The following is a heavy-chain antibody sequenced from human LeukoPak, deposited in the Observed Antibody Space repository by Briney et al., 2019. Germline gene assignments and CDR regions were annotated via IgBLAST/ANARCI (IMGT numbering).Heavy chain of an antibody. CDR2: IYSSGST. V-gene: IGHV3-66*04. CDR3: TRLAVAYFDS. J-gene: IGHJ4*02. D-gene: IGHD6-19*01. CDR1: GFIVSSNY. Sequence: GGSLRLSCAASGFIVSSNYMGWVRQAPGKGLEWVSVIYSSGSTYYPDSVKGRFTISRDESKNTLYLQMNSLRAKDTAVYYCTRLAVAYFDSWGQGTLVTVSS.